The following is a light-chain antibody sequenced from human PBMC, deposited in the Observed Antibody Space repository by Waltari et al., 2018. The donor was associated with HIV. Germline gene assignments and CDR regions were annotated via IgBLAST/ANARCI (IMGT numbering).Light chain of an antibody. CDR2: EVD. CDR3: ASFTDAFTVV. V-gene: IGLV2-14*03. CDR1: DSDVGYNDV. Sequence: SVVTQPASVSGSPGQSITISCTGTDSDVGYNDVVSWYHQHPDKAPKLLLCEVDSRASGIPSRFSGSKSGSTASLTISVLRTEDEANYYCASFTDAFTVVFGGGTKVTVL. J-gene: IGLJ2*01.